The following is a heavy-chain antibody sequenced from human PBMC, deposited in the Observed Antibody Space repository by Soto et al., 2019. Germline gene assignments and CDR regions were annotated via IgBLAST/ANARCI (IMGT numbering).Heavy chain of an antibody. CDR2: ISYDGSNK. D-gene: IGHD1-26*01. Sequence: QVQLVESGGGVVQPGRSLRLSCAASGFTFSSYAMHWVRQAPGKGLEWVAVISYDGSNKYYADSVKGRFTISRDNSKNTLYLQMNSLRAEDTAVYYCARDEFGVGATWGWGYWGQGTLVTVSS. CDR1: GFTFSSYA. J-gene: IGHJ4*02. V-gene: IGHV3-30-3*01. CDR3: ARDEFGVGATWGWGY.